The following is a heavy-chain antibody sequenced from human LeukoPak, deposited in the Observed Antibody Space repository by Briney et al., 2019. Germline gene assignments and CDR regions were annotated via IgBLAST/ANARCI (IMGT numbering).Heavy chain of an antibody. V-gene: IGHV3-30*02. CDR2: IRYDGSNK. D-gene: IGHD3-3*01. Sequence: PGGSLRLSCAASGFTFSSYGMHWVRQAPGKGLEWVAFIRYDGSNKYYADSVKGRFTISRDNSKNTLYLQMNSLRAEDTAVYYCAKGSTIFGVVEGDPFDYWGQGTLVTVSS. CDR1: GFTFSSYG. J-gene: IGHJ4*02. CDR3: AKGSTIFGVVEGDPFDY.